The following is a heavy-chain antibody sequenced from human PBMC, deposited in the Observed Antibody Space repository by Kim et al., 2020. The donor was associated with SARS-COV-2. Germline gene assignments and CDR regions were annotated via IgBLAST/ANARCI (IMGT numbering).Heavy chain of an antibody. CDR3: AKDRGELLFTYYFDY. CDR2: ISGSGGST. Sequence: GGSLRLSCAASGFTFSSYDMSWVRQAPGKGLEWVSAISGSGGSTYYADSVKGRFTISRDNSKNTQYLQMNSLRVEDTAVYYCAKDRGELLFTYYFDYWGQGTLVTVSS. D-gene: IGHD1-26*01. J-gene: IGHJ4*02. CDR1: GFTFSSYD. V-gene: IGHV3-23*01.